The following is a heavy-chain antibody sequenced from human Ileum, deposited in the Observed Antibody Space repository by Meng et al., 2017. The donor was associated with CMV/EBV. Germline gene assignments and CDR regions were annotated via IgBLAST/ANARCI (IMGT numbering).Heavy chain of an antibody. CDR1: ADSVSSNISA. Sequence: HLQQARPALLKPSQTLSLTCSLSADSVSSNISAWSWIRQSPSRGLEWLGRTYYRSKWYDDYAVSVKSRVTITPDTSKNQFSLHLNSVSPEDTAIYFCAREMGAHDYWGQGTLVTVSS. D-gene: IGHD4/OR15-4a*01. CDR3: AREMGAHDY. V-gene: IGHV6-1*01. CDR2: TYYRSKWYD. J-gene: IGHJ4*02.